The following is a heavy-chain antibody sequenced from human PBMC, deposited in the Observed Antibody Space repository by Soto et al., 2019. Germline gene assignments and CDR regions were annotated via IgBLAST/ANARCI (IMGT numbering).Heavy chain of an antibody. Sequence: QVQLQESGPGLVKPSQTLSLTCTVSGGSISSGGYYWSWIRQHPGKGLEWIGYIYYSGSTYYNPSLKSRVTISVDTSKNQFSLKLSSVTAADTAVHYCARVQVHYYGSGSYYRPLHFDYWGQGTLVTVSS. CDR1: GGSISSGGYY. CDR2: IYYSGST. J-gene: IGHJ4*02. CDR3: ARVQVHYYGSGSYYRPLHFDY. V-gene: IGHV4-31*03. D-gene: IGHD3-10*01.